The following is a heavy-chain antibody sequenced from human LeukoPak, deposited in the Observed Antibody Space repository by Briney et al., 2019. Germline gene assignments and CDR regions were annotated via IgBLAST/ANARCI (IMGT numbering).Heavy chain of an antibody. CDR3: ARVVGSGTAYLY. CDR2: INSDGSST. J-gene: IGHJ4*02. CDR1: GFTFSSYW. Sequence: GRSLRLSCTASGFTFSSYWMHWVRQAPGKGLVWVSRINSDGSSTNYADSVKGRFTVSRDNAKNTLFLQMNSLRAEDTAVYYCARVVGSGTAYLYWGQGTLVTVSS. D-gene: IGHD1-1*01. V-gene: IGHV3-74*01.